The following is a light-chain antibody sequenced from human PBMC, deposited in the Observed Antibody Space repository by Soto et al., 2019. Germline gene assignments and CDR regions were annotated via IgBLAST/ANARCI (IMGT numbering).Light chain of an antibody. CDR2: DNT. J-gene: IGLJ1*01. CDR3: QVWDSSSDHDV. Sequence: SYELTQPPSVSVAPGQTARIPCGGNDIGSKGVHWYQQKPGQAPVMVVYDNTDRPSGIPERFSGSNSGVTATLTISRVEAGDEADYHCQVWDSSSDHDVFGTGTKVTVL. V-gene: IGLV3-21*02. CDR1: DIGSKG.